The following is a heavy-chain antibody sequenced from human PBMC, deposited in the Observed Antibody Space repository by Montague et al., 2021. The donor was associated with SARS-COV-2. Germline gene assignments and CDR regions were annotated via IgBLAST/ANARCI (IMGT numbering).Heavy chain of an antibody. Sequence: SETLSLTCSVSGDSISRNYWSWIRQSDGKGLEWIGRIYTGGYVNYNPALQSRVSMSVDTSKSQVSLNVTSVTAADTAVYYCARAIWHLDVWGRDILVTVSS. CDR2: IYTGGYV. V-gene: IGHV4-4*07. J-gene: IGHJ2*01. CDR1: GDSISRNY. CDR3: ARAIWHLDV.